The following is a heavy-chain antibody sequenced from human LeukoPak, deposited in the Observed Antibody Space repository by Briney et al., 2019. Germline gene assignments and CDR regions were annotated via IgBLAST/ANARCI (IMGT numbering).Heavy chain of an antibody. CDR3: ARDGGGAYYYGSGAEFDY. V-gene: IGHV3-64D*06. Sequence: GGSLRLSCSASGFTFSSYAMHWVGQAPGKGLEFVSAISSNGGRTYYADSVKGRFTISRDNSKNTLYLQMSSLRAEDTAVYYCARDGGGAYYYGSGAEFDYWGQGTLVTVSS. D-gene: IGHD3-10*01. CDR1: GFTFSSYA. CDR2: ISSNGGRT. J-gene: IGHJ4*02.